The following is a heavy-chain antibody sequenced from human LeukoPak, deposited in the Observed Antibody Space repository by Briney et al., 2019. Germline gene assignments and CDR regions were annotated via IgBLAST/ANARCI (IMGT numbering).Heavy chain of an antibody. CDR2: IYYSGST. Sequence: SETLSLTCTVSGGSIRSSYYYWGWIRQPPGKGLEWIGYIYYSGSTNYNPSLKSRVTISVDTSKNQFSLKLSSVTAADTAVYYCARGWFDPWGQGTLVTVSS. V-gene: IGHV4-61*05. CDR3: ARGWFDP. CDR1: GGSIRSSYYY. J-gene: IGHJ5*02.